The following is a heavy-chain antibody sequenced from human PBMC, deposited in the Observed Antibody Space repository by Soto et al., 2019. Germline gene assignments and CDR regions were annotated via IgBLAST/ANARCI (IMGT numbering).Heavy chain of an antibody. CDR2: ISGSGGST. CDR3: AKEDRESSGWYVQSPGGIDY. D-gene: IGHD6-19*01. V-gene: IGHV3-23*01. Sequence: EVQLLESGGGLVQPGGSLRLSCAASGFTFSSYAMSWVRQAPGKGLEWVSAISGSGGSTYYADSVKGRFTISRDNSKNTLYLQMNSLRAEDTAVYYCAKEDRESSGWYVQSPGGIDYWGQGTLVTVSS. J-gene: IGHJ4*02. CDR1: GFTFSSYA.